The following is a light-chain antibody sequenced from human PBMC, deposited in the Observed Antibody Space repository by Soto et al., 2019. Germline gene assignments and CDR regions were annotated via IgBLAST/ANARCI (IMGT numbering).Light chain of an antibody. CDR3: QYHGSSPIT. J-gene: IGKJ5*01. V-gene: IGKV3-20*01. CDR1: QSVSSSY. CDR2: AAS. Sequence: DIVVTQSPGTLSFSPGERATVSWMASQSVSSSYLAWYQQKPGQAPRLLIFAASSRASGIPDRFSGSGSGTDFTLTISRLEPEDFALFYCQYHGSSPITFGQGTRLEIK.